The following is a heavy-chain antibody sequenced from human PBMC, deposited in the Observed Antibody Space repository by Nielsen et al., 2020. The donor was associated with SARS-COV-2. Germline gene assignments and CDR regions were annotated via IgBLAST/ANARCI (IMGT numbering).Heavy chain of an antibody. Sequence: GESLKISCAASGFTFSTYGMDWVRQAPGKGLEWVAYISDSGSRIYYADSVKGRFTISRDNAKNSLYLQMNSLRAEDTAVYYCAREGRKLPLDYWGQGTLVTVSS. CDR3: AREGRKLPLDY. D-gene: IGHD5-24*01. CDR1: GFTFSTYG. V-gene: IGHV3-48*04. J-gene: IGHJ4*02. CDR2: ISDSGSRI.